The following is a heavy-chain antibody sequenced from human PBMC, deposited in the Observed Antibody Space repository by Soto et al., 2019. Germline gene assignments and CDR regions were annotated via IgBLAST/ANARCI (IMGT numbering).Heavy chain of an antibody. D-gene: IGHD3-16*02. J-gene: IGHJ4*02. CDR1: GFSFSTYA. CDR2: ISYDGSNI. CDR3: AKDRSPLYEGSESLGFDY. Sequence: PGGSLRLSCVTSGFSFSTYAVHWVRQAPGKGLEWVAVISYDGSNIHYADSVKGRFTISRDNSKNMLYVQMNTLRVEDTAVYYCAKDRSPLYEGSESLGFDYWGQGTLVTVSS. V-gene: IGHV3-30*18.